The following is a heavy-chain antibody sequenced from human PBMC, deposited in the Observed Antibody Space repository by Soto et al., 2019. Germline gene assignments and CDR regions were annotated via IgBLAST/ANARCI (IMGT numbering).Heavy chain of an antibody. CDR2: ISSNGGST. CDR3: VKDLGYSSSWYEYYYGMDV. J-gene: IGHJ6*02. CDR1: GFTFSSYS. V-gene: IGHV3-64D*08. Sequence: GGSLRLSCSASGFTFSSYSMHWVRQAPGKGLEYVSAISSNGGSTYYADSVKGRFTVSRDNSKNTLYLQTSSLRAEDTAVYYCVKDLGYSSSWYEYYYGMDVWGQGTTVTVSS. D-gene: IGHD6-13*01.